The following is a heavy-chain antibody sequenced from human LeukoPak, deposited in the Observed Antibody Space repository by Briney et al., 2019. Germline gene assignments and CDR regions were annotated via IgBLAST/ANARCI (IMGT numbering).Heavy chain of an antibody. Sequence: PGGSLRLSCAASGFTFSSYAMHWVRQAPGKGLEWVAVISYDGSSKYYADSVKGRFTISRDNSKNTLYLQMNSLRAEDTAVYYCARDGGYYVDYWGQGTLVTVSS. CDR1: GFTFSSYA. J-gene: IGHJ4*02. CDR2: ISYDGSSK. V-gene: IGHV3-30-3*01. D-gene: IGHD3-3*01. CDR3: ARDGGYYVDY.